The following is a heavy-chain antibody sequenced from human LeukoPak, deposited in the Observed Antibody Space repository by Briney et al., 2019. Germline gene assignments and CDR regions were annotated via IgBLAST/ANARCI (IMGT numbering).Heavy chain of an antibody. J-gene: IGHJ6*02. CDR1: GGSISSGGYS. CDR3: ASSPRGYSGYVSVYGMDV. CDR2: IYHSGST. Sequence: PSETLSLTCAVSGGSISSGGYSWRWIRQPPGKGLEWIGYIYHSGSTYYNPSLKSRVTISVDRSKNQFSLKLSSVTAADTAVYYCASSPRGYSGYVSVYGMDVWGQGTTVTVSS. D-gene: IGHD5-12*01. V-gene: IGHV4-30-2*01.